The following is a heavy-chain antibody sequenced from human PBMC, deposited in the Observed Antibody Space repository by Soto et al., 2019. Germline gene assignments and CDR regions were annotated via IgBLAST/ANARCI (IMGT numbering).Heavy chain of an antibody. CDR3: ARDAYCGGDCYSGVYY. CDR2: IIPILGIA. CDR1: GGTFSSYT. V-gene: IGHV1-69*08. J-gene: IGHJ4*02. D-gene: IGHD2-21*02. Sequence: QVQLVQSGAEVKKPGSSVKVSCKASGGTFSSYTISWVRQAPGQGLEWMGRIIPILGIANYAQKFQGRVRITADKSTSTAYMERSSLRSEDTAVYYCARDAYCGGDCYSGVYYWGQGTLVTVSS.